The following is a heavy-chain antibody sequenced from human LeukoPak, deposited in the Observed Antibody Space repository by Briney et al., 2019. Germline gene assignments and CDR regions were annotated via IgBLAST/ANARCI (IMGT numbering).Heavy chain of an antibody. CDR3: ARGAHYDFWSGNIFGP. CDR2: ISAYNGNT. V-gene: IGHV1-18*01. J-gene: IGHJ5*02. CDR1: GYTFTSYG. Sequence: GASVKVSCKASGYTFTSYGISWVRQAPGQGLEWTGWISAYNGNTNYAQKLQGRVTMTTDTSTSTAYMEPRSLRSDDTAVYYCARGAHYDFWSGNIFGPWGQGTLVTVSS. D-gene: IGHD3-3*01.